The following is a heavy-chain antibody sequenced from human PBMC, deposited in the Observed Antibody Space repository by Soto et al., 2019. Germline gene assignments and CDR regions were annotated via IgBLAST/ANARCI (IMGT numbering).Heavy chain of an antibody. CDR3: ARRHIVVVPAKGLINWFDP. CDR2: ISAYNGNT. D-gene: IGHD2-2*01. J-gene: IGHJ5*02. V-gene: IGHV1-18*01. CDR1: GYTFTSYG. Sequence: ASVKVYCKSSGYTFTSYGISWVRQAPGQVLEWMGWISAYNGNTNYAQKLQGRVSMTTDTSTSTAYMELRSLRSDDTAVYYCARRHIVVVPAKGLINWFDPWGQGTLVTVSS.